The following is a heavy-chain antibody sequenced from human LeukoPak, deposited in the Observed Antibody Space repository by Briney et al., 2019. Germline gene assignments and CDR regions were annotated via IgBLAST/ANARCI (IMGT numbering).Heavy chain of an antibody. Sequence: GGSLRLSCAASGFTFSSYSMNWVRQAPGKGLEWVSSISSSSSYIYYAGSVKGRFTISRDNAKNSLYLQMNSLRAEDTAVYYCARDLSSSWYDYWGQGTLVTVSS. V-gene: IGHV3-21*01. CDR1: GFTFSSYS. CDR2: ISSSSSYI. D-gene: IGHD6-13*01. CDR3: ARDLSSSWYDY. J-gene: IGHJ4*02.